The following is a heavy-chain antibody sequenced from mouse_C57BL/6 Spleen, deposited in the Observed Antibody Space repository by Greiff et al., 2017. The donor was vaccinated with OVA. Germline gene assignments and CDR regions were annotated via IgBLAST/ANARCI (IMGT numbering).Heavy chain of an antibody. CDR1: GYTFTNYW. CDR3: ARTGYYLGGYFDV. Sequence: QVQLQQSGAELVRPGTSVKMSCKASGYTFTNYWIGWAKQRPGHGLEWIGDIYPGGGYTNYNEKFKGKTTLTADKSSSTAYMQFSSLTSEDSAIYYCARTGYYLGGYFDVWGTGTTVTVSS. D-gene: IGHD2-3*01. CDR2: IYPGGGYT. V-gene: IGHV1-63*01. J-gene: IGHJ1*03.